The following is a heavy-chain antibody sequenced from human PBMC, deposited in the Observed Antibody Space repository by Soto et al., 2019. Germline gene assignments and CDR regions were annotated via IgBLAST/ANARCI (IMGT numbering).Heavy chain of an antibody. CDR3: ARSRDWDYYGMDV. J-gene: IGHJ6*02. V-gene: IGHV3-33*01. Sequence: GGSLRLSCAASGFTFSSYGMHWVRQAPGKGLEWVAVIWYDGSNKYYADSVKGRFTISRDNSKNTLYLQMNSLRAEDTAVYYCARSRDWDYYGMDVWGQGTTVTVSS. CDR2: IWYDGSNK. D-gene: IGHD3-9*01. CDR1: GFTFSSYG.